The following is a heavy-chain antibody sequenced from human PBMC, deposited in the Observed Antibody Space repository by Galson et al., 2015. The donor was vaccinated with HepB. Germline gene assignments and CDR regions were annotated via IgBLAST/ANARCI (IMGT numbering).Heavy chain of an antibody. Sequence: SLRLSCAASGFTVSSNYMSWVRQAPGKGLEWVSVIYSGGSTYYADSVKGRFTISRHNSKNTLYLQMNSLRAEDTAVYYCARDFHSSGYGGDYYYYGMDVWGQGTTVTVSS. J-gene: IGHJ6*02. V-gene: IGHV3-53*04. CDR3: ARDFHSSGYGGDYYYYGMDV. D-gene: IGHD3-22*01. CDR2: IYSGGST. CDR1: GFTVSSNY.